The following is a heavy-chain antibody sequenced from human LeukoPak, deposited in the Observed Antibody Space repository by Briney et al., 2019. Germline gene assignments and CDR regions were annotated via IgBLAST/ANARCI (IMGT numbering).Heavy chain of an antibody. CDR3: ARDNDWSFDY. V-gene: IGHV3-48*01. D-gene: IGHD3-9*01. CDR1: GFTFCRYS. Sequence: GGSLRLSCAASGFTFCRYSMNWVRQAPGEGPEWLSYISNDRSTIADSVKGRFTISRDNAKNSLYLQMNSLRAEDTAVYYCARDNDWSFDYWGQGTLVTVSS. CDR2: ISNDRSTI. J-gene: IGHJ4*02.